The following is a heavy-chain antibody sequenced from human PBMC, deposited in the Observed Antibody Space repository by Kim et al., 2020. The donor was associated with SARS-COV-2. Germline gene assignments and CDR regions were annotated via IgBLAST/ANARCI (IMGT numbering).Heavy chain of an antibody. V-gene: IGHV4-39*01. CDR3: ARLAILGYFDL. CDR1: GGSISSSSYY. J-gene: IGHJ2*01. CDR2: IYYSGST. D-gene: IGHD5-12*01. Sequence: SETLSLTCTVSGGSISSSSYYWGWIRQPPGKGLEWIGSIYYSGSTYYNPSLKSRVTISVDTSKNQFSLKLSSVTAADTAVYYCARLAILGYFDLWGRGTLVTVSS.